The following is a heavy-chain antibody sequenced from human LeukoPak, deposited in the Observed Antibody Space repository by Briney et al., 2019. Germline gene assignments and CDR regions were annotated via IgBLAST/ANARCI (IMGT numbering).Heavy chain of an antibody. J-gene: IGHJ4*02. D-gene: IGHD1-26*01. V-gene: IGHV3-48*03. CDR1: GFTFSSYE. CDR2: ISSSGSTI. Sequence: GGSLRLSCAASGFTFSSYEMNWVRQAPGKGLEWVPYISSSGSTIYYADSVKGRFTISRDNAKNSLYLQMNSLRAEDTAVYYCARNLHSGSYPLFFGYWGQGTLVTLSS. CDR3: ARNLHSGSYPLFFGY.